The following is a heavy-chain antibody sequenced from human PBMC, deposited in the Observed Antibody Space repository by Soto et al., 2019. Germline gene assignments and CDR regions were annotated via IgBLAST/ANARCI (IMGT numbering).Heavy chain of an antibody. CDR3: AKAEVPSRRSADDY. J-gene: IGHJ4*02. CDR2: ISGSGGST. V-gene: IGHV3-23*01. Sequence: GGSLRLSCAASGFTFSSYAMSWVRQAPGKGLEWVSAISGSGGSTYYADSVKGRFTISRDNSKNTLYLQMNSLRAEDTAVYYCAKAEVPSRRSADDYWGQGTLVTVSS. CDR1: GFTFSSYA.